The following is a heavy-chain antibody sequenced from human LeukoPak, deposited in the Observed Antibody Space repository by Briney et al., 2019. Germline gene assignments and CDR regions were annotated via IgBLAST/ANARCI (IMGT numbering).Heavy chain of an antibody. Sequence: SETLSLTCTVSGGSISSSSYYWGWIRQPPGKGLEWIGYIYYSGSTNYNPSLKSRVTISVDASKNQFSLKLSSVTAADTAVYYCARNGYYDILTGYYNFPKIYYFDYWGQGTLVTVSS. CDR3: ARNGYYDILTGYYNFPKIYYFDY. CDR2: IYYSGST. D-gene: IGHD3-9*01. CDR1: GGSISSSSYY. V-gene: IGHV4-61*05. J-gene: IGHJ4*02.